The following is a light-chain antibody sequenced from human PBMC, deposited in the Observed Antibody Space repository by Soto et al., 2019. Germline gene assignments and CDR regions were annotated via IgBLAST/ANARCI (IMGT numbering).Light chain of an antibody. CDR2: GAS. CDR3: QQYGSSPRT. Sequence: IVLTQSPGTLSLSPGERATLSCRASQSVSSSYLAWYQQKPGQAPRLLIYGASSRATGIPDRFSGSGSGTGFTLTISRLEPEDFAVYYCQQYGSSPRTFGQGTRLEI. J-gene: IGKJ5*01. V-gene: IGKV3-20*01. CDR1: QSVSSSY.